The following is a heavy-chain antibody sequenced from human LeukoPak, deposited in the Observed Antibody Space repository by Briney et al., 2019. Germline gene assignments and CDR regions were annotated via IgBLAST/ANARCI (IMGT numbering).Heavy chain of an antibody. Sequence: SETLSLTCTVSGGSISSYYWSWIRQPPGKGLEWIGEINHSGSTNYNPSLKSRVTISVDTSKNQFSLKLSSVTAADTAVYYCAREGVEMATITGFDYWGQGTLVTVSS. CDR2: INHSGST. CDR1: GGSISSYY. J-gene: IGHJ4*02. V-gene: IGHV4-34*01. CDR3: AREGVEMATITGFDY. D-gene: IGHD5-24*01.